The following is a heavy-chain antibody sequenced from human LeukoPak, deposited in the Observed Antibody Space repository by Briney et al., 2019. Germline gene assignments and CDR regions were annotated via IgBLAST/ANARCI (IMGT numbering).Heavy chain of an antibody. D-gene: IGHD5-24*01. J-gene: IGHJ4*02. CDR1: GGSISSYY. CDR3: ARHVRDGYNRHFDY. Sequence: SETLSLTCTGSGGSISSYYWSWIRQPPGKGLEWIGYIYYSGSTNYNPSLKSRVTISVDTSKNQFSLKLSSVTAADTAVYYCARHVRDGYNRHFDYWGQGTLVTVSS. CDR2: IYYSGST. V-gene: IGHV4-59*08.